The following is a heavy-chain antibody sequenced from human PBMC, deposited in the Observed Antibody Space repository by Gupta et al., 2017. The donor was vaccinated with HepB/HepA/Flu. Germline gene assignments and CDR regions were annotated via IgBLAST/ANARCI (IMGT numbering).Heavy chain of an antibody. CDR3: ARGTGSGSYLTNY. V-gene: IGHV1-3*01. CDR2: INGGNDKT. D-gene: IGHD3-10*01. Sequence: QVQLVQSGAEVKQPGASVKVSCKASGYTFSSYSTHWVRQAPGQRLEWMGYINGGNDKTRYAQKFQGRVSIAKDTSANTAYMGLSSRRSEDTAVYYCARGTGSGSYLTNYWGRGTLVTVSS. CDR1: GYTFSSYS. J-gene: IGHJ4*02.